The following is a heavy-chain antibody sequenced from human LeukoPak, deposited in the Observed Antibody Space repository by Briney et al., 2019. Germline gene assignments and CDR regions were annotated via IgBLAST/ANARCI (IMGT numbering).Heavy chain of an antibody. J-gene: IGHJ5*02. D-gene: IGHD3-3*01. CDR3: ARGVWSGSSWGLYNWLDP. Sequence: SETLSLTCTVSGYSISSGYYWGWIRQPPGKGLEWIGSIYHSGSTYYNPSLKGRVTMSVDTSTNQFSLKLISVTAADTAVYFCARGVWSGSSWGLYNWLDPWGQGTLVTVSS. V-gene: IGHV4-38-2*02. CDR2: IYHSGST. CDR1: GYSISSGYY.